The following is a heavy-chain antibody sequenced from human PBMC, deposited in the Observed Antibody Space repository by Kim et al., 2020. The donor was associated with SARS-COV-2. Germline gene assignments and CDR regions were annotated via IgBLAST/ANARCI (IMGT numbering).Heavy chain of an antibody. D-gene: IGHD3-10*01. CDR3: ARPAGGFGDRLEY. CDR2: IIPMGGIP. Sequence: SVKVSCKVFGETFSSYNINWVRQAPGQGLEWMGSIIPMGGIPAYAQKFQGRVTITADRSTSTAYMDVSSLTSEDTAVYYCARPAGGFGDRLEYWGLGTLVTASS. V-gene: IGHV1-69*02. CDR1: GETFSSYN. J-gene: IGHJ4*02.